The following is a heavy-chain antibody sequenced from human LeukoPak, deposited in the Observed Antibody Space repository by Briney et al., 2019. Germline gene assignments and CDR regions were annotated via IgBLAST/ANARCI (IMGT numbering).Heavy chain of an antibody. D-gene: IGHD6-13*01. CDR2: INAGNGNT. J-gene: IGHJ4*02. CDR1: GYTFTXYA. V-gene: IGHV1-3*01. Sequence: VXVSCKASGYTFTXYAMHWVRQAPGQGLEWMGWINAGNGNTKYSQKFQGRVTITRDTSASTAYMELSSLRSEDTAVYYCARIRAPSIAAAAYYFDYWGQGTLVTVSS. CDR3: ARIRAPSIAAAAYYFDY.